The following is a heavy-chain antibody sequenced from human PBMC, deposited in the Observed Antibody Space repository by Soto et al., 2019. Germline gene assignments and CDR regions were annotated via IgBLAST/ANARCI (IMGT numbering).Heavy chain of an antibody. CDR3: ARDSDVATTGWSVYFFDY. J-gene: IGHJ4*02. Sequence: GASVKVSCKASGGTFSSYAISWVRQAPGQGLEWMGGIIPIFGTANYAQKFQGRVTITADESTSTAYMELSSLRSEDTAVYYCARDSDVATTGWSVYFFDYWGQGTLVTVSS. CDR2: IIPIFGTA. CDR1: GGTFSSYA. D-gene: IGHD1-1*01. V-gene: IGHV1-69*13.